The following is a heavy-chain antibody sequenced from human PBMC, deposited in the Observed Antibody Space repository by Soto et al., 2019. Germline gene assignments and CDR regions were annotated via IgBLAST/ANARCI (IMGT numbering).Heavy chain of an antibody. CDR1: GYTFFTSD. D-gene: IGHD5-12*01. V-gene: IGHV1-18*01. CDR2: ISTYSGDT. Sequence: VHRVQSGVDVKTPGASVKVSVQASGYTFFTSDITGVRQAPGQGLEWMGWISTYSGDTKYAQKFQGRVTMTTDTSTTTDYLELRSLRSDDTAVYYCASHHGPTTSGNWFAPGGQGTLVTVSS. CDR3: ASHHGPTTSGNWFAP. J-gene: IGHJ5*02.